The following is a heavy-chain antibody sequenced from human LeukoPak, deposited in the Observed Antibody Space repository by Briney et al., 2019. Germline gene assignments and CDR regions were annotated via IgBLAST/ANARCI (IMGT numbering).Heavy chain of an antibody. J-gene: IGHJ3*02. Sequence: SETLSLTCAVCGGSISSSNWWSWVRQPPGKGLEWTGEIYHSGSTNYNPSLKSRVTISVDKSKNQFSLKLSSVTAADTAVYYCASIRFGYDSSGYYKQDDAFDIWGQGTMVTVSS. CDR1: GGSISSSNW. D-gene: IGHD3-22*01. CDR2: IYHSGST. CDR3: ASIRFGYDSSGYYKQDDAFDI. V-gene: IGHV4-4*02.